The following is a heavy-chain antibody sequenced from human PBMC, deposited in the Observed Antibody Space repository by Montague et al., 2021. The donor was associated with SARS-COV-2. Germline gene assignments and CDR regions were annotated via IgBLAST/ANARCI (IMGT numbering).Heavy chain of an antibody. CDR3: ARGRDVERAARNLVAFDM. Sequence: SETLSLTCAVYGGSFSVYYWSWLRQSPRSGLEWISEISQSGTAHYNPSLESRASISIDTSRNQFTLKLSSVTAADTAMYYCARGRDVERAARNLVAFDMWGQGTMVTVSS. V-gene: IGHV4-34*01. CDR2: ISQSGTA. D-gene: IGHD1-1*01. J-gene: IGHJ3*02. CDR1: GGSFSVYY.